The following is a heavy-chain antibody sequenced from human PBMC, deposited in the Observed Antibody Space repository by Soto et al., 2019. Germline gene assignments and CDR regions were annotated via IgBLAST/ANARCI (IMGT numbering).Heavy chain of an antibody. D-gene: IGHD2-2*01. CDR2: ISAYNGNT. CDR1: GYTFTSYG. CDR3: ARDVVVVPAAMWEPYYYGMDV. J-gene: IGHJ6*02. V-gene: IGHV1-18*01. Sequence: ASVKVSCKASGYTFTSYGISWVRQAPGQGLEWMGWISAYNGNTNYAQKLQGRVTMTTDTSTSTAYMELRSLRSDDTAVYYCARDVVVVPAAMWEPYYYGMDVWGQGTTVTV.